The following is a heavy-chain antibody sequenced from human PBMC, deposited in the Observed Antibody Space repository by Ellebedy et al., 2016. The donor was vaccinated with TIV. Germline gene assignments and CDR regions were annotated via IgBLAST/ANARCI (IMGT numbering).Heavy chain of an antibody. CDR1: GYSFTNYG. D-gene: IGHD3-10*01. J-gene: IGHJ4*02. V-gene: IGHV1-18*01. CDR2: ISGSSGNT. CDR3: ARGGSAAASGTVDY. Sequence: AASVKVSCKASGYSFTNYGIVWVRQAPGQGLEWMGWISGSSGNTRYSKKLQGRVTMTTDTSASTAYLSLRGLRSDDTAVYYCARGGSAAASGTVDYWGQGTLVTVSS.